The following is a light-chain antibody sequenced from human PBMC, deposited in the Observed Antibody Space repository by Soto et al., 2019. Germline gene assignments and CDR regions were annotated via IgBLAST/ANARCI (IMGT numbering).Light chain of an antibody. CDR3: QQRSNWPRT. J-gene: IGKJ1*01. CDR1: QSISSW. V-gene: IGKV1-5*01. CDR2: AAS. Sequence: EIQMTQSPSTLSASVGDRVTITCRASQSISSWLAWYQQKPGKAPKLLIYAASTLQSGVPSRFSGSRSGTDCTLTISSLEPEDVAVYYCQQRSNWPRTFGQGTKVDIK.